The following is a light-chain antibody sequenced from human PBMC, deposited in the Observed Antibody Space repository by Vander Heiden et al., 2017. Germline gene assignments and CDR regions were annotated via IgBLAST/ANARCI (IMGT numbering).Light chain of an antibody. V-gene: IGKV3-20*01. Sequence: DIVLTQSPGTLSLSPGERATLSCRASQTISSSYLAWYQQKPGQAPRLLIYGASSRATGIPDRFSGSGSGTDFTLTISRLEPEDFAVYYCQQYAISRLTFGGGTKVEIK. CDR1: QTISSSY. J-gene: IGKJ4*01. CDR2: GAS. CDR3: QQYAISRLT.